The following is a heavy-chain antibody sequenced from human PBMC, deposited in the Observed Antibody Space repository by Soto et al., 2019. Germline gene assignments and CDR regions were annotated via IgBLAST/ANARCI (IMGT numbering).Heavy chain of an antibody. J-gene: IGHJ6*02. CDR2: IMPVFGIP. D-gene: IGHD2-2*01. V-gene: IGHV1-69*08. CDR3: AREDRDRETGLVTAANDRMDV. Sequence: QVQLVQSGAEVKKPGSSVKVSCKAAGGTFSRYSCTWVRQAPGHGHEWMGRIMPVFGIPTYAQEFEGRVTCAADKTTSKAYMGLRSLRTEDTAVYYCAREDRDRETGLVTAANDRMDVWGQGTSVIVSS. CDR1: GGTFSRYS.